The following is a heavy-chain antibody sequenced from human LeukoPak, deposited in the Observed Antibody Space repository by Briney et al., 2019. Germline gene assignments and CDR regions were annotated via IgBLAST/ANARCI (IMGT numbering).Heavy chain of an antibody. CDR2: IYYSGST. Sequence: SQTLSLTCTVSGGSIRSDEFYWGWIRQPPGKGLEWIGSIYYSGSTYYNPSLKSRVTISVDTSKNQFSLKLSSVTAADTAVFYCASYYSDSTAYRFDYWGQGALVTVSS. V-gene: IGHV4-39*01. CDR3: ASYYSDSTAYRFDY. J-gene: IGHJ4*02. CDR1: GGSIRSDEFY. D-gene: IGHD3-22*01.